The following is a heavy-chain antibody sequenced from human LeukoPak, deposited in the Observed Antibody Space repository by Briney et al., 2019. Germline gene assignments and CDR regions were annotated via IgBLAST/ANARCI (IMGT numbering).Heavy chain of an antibody. D-gene: IGHD6-6*01. CDR2: INHSGST. CDR3: ARESARSFGY. CDR1: GGSFSGYY. V-gene: IGHV4-34*01. Sequence: SETLSLTCAVYGGSFSGYYWSWIRQPPGKGLEWIGEINHSGSTNYNPSLKSRVTISVDTSKNQFSLKLSSVTAADTAVYYCARESARSFGYWGQGTLVTASS. J-gene: IGHJ4*02.